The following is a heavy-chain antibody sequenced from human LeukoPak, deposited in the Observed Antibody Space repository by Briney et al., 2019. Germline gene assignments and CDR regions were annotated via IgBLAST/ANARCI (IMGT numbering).Heavy chain of an antibody. J-gene: IGHJ1*01. CDR1: GYTFTSYG. V-gene: IGHV1-18*01. Sequence: GASVKVSCKASGYTFTSYGISWVRQAPGQGLEWMGWISAYNGNTNYAQKLQGRVTMTTDTSTSTAYMELRSLRSEDTAVYYCARSREYDFWSGYYLAEKTEYFQHWGQGTLVTVSS. D-gene: IGHD3-3*01. CDR2: ISAYNGNT. CDR3: ARSREYDFWSGYYLAEKTEYFQH.